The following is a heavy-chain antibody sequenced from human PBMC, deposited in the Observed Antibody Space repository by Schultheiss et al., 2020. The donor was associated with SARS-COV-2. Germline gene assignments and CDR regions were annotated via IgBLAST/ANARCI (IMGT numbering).Heavy chain of an antibody. V-gene: IGHV3-30*07. Sequence: GESLKISCAASGFTFSSYAMSWVRQAPGKGLEWVAVISYDGSNKYYADSVKGRFTISRDNSKNTLYLQMNSLRAEDTAVYYCAKQGISGSSIWGQGTMVTVSS. CDR3: AKQGISGSSI. CDR2: ISYDGSNK. J-gene: IGHJ3*02. CDR1: GFTFSSYA. D-gene: IGHD1-26*01.